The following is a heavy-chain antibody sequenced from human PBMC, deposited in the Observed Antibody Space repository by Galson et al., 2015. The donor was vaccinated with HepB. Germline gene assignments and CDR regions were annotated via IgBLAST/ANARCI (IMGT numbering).Heavy chain of an antibody. CDR2: IIPIFGTA. J-gene: IGHJ6*03. CDR3: ASRITMVQGVIITPHYYYYMDV. CDR1: GGTFSSYA. V-gene: IGHV1-69*13. Sequence: SVKVSCKASGGTFSSYAISWVRQAPGQGLEWMGGIIPIFGTANYAQKFQGRVTITADESTSTAYMELSSLRSEDTAVYYCASRITMVQGVIITPHYYYYMDVWGKGTTVTVSS. D-gene: IGHD3-10*01.